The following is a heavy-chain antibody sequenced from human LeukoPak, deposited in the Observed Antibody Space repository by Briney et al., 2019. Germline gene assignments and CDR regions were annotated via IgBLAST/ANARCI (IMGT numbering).Heavy chain of an antibody. CDR3: ATYYYGSGSSD. CDR2: ISTHSTYT. CDR1: GFIFSDYS. Sequence: GGSLRLSCAASGFIFSDYSMSWIRQAPGKGLEWVSYISTHSTYTHYADSVRGRFTISRDNAKNSLYPQMNSLRAEDTAVYYCATYYYGSGSSDWGQGTLVTVSS. D-gene: IGHD3-10*01. J-gene: IGHJ4*02. V-gene: IGHV3-11*03.